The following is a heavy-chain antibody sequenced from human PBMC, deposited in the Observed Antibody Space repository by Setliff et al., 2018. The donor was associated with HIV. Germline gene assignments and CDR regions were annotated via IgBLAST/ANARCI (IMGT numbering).Heavy chain of an antibody. CDR1: GDSISSGAYY. D-gene: IGHD2-15*01. V-gene: IGHV4-31*03. CDR3: TRDTGGGGFPMDV. CDR2: IFSSGIT. J-gene: IGHJ6*03. Sequence: SETLSLTCSVSGDSISSGAYYWSWIRQHPIKGLEWIGYIFSSGITYYSPSLHSRVTISLDTSKNQFSLNLTSITAADTAVYYCTRDTGGGGFPMDVWGKGTTVTVSS.